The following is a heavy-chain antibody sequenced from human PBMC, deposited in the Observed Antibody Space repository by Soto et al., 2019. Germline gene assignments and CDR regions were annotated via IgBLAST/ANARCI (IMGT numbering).Heavy chain of an antibody. CDR3: AKDLYGGNGYYFDY. CDR1: GFTFSSYA. D-gene: IGHD4-17*01. Sequence: GGSLRLSCAASGFTFSSYAMSWVRQAPGKGLEWVSAISGSGGSTYYADSEKGRFTISRDNSKNTLYLQMNSLRAEDTAVYYCAKDLYGGNGYYFDYWGQGTLVTVSS. J-gene: IGHJ4*02. V-gene: IGHV3-23*01. CDR2: ISGSGGST.